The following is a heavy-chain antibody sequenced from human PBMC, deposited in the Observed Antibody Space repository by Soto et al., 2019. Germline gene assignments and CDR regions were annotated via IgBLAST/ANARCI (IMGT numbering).Heavy chain of an antibody. CDR2: INPSGGST. CDR1: GYTFTSYY. CDR3: ASSCSGGSCYPLEFDY. Sequence: ASVKVSCKASGYTFTSYYMHWVRQAPGQGLEWMGIINPSGGSTSYAQKFQGRVTMTRDTSTSTVYTELSSLRSEDTAVYYCASSCSGGSCYPLEFDYWGQGTLVTVSS. V-gene: IGHV1-46*01. J-gene: IGHJ4*02. D-gene: IGHD2-15*01.